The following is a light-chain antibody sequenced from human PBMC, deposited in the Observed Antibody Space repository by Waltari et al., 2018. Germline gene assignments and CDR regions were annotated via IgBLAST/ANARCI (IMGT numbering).Light chain of an antibody. V-gene: IGKV4-1*01. CDR2: WAS. CDR3: QQYYSTPWT. CDR1: PSVLYSSNNKNY. Sequence: DIVMTQSPASLAVSLGERAPIHCKSSPSVLYSSNNKNYLAWYQQKPGQPPKLLIYWASTRESGVPDRFSGSGSGTDFTLTISSLQAEDVAVYYCQQYYSTPWTFGQGTKVEIK. J-gene: IGKJ1*01.